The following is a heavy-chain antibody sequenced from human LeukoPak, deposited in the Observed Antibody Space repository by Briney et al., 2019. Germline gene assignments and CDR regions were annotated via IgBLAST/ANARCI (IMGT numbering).Heavy chain of an antibody. D-gene: IGHD6-19*01. J-gene: IGHJ5*02. V-gene: IGHV4-30-4*08. CDR1: GGSISSGDYY. CDR2: IYYSGST. Sequence: SETLSLTCTVSGGSISSGDYYWSWIRQPPGKGLEWIGYIYYSGSTYYNPSLKSRVTISVDTSKNQFSLKLSSVTAADTAVYYCASTPDYSSGLSGFDPWGQGTLVTVSS. CDR3: ASTPDYSSGLSGFDP.